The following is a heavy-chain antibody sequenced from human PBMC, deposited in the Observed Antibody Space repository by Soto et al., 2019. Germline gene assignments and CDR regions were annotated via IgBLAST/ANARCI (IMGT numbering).Heavy chain of an antibody. CDR3: ARGSRYSYGYVYYYYGMDV. D-gene: IGHD5-18*01. Sequence: QVQLVQSGAEVKKHGASVKVSCKASGYTFTSYDINWVRQATGQGLEWMGWMNPNSGNTGNAQKFQGKVTMTRNTSLSTAYMELSSLRSEDTAVYYCARGSRYSYGYVYYYYGMDVWGQGTTVTVSS. CDR2: MNPNSGNT. J-gene: IGHJ6*02. CDR1: GYTFTSYD. V-gene: IGHV1-8*01.